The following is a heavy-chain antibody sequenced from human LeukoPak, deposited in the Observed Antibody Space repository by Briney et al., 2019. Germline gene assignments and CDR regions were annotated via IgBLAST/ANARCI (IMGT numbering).Heavy chain of an antibody. CDR1: GYTFTGYY. V-gene: IGHV1-8*02. CDR3: ARGRGIAAAGDFDY. Sequence: ASVKVSCKASGYTFTGYYMHWVRQAPGQGLEWMGWMNPNSGNTGYAQKFQGRVTMTRNTSISTAYMELSSLRSEDTAVYYCARGRGIAAAGDFDYWGQGTLVTVSS. J-gene: IGHJ4*02. D-gene: IGHD6-13*01. CDR2: MNPNSGNT.